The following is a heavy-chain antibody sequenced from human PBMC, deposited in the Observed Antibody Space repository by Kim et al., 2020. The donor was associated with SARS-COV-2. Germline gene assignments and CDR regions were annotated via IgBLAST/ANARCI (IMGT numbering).Heavy chain of an antibody. J-gene: IGHJ4*02. CDR3: AKDISRYSSGWPDY. V-gene: IGHV3-43D*03. CDR1: GFTFDDYA. CDR2: ISWDGGST. Sequence: GGSLRLSCAASGFTFDDYAMHWVRQAPGKGLEWVSLISWDGGSTYYADSVKGRFTISRDNSKNSLYLQMNSLRAEDTALYYCAKDISRYSSGWPDYWGQGTLVTVSS. D-gene: IGHD6-19*01.